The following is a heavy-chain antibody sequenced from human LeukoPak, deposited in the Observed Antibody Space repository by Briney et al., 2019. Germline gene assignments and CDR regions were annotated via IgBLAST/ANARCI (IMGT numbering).Heavy chain of an antibody. V-gene: IGHV4-39*01. CDR3: ARKTWFWYFDS. Sequence: SETLSLTCTVSGDSISSRSHYWAWIRESPGKGLEWIGSIFYTGSGYYNPSLGSRVTMSLDTSKNQISLKLTSVTAADTAVYYCARKTWFWYFDSWGQGTLVTVSS. D-gene: IGHD3-10*01. J-gene: IGHJ4*02. CDR2: IFYTGSG. CDR1: GDSISSRSHY.